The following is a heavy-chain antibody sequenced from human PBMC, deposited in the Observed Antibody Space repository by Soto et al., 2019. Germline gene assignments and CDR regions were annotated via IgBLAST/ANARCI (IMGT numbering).Heavy chain of an antibody. CDR2: IYWDDDK. CDR1: GFSLSSTRMA. Sequence: QITLKESGPPLVKPTQTLTLTCTFSGFSLSSTRMAVGWIRQPPGKALEWLALIYWDDDKRYSPFLKSRLTITKDTSKNQVVLTTSNMDPVDTARYYCAHIVVAGVGYYFDYWGQGTLVTVSS. J-gene: IGHJ4*02. CDR3: AHIVVAGVGYYFDY. V-gene: IGHV2-5*02. D-gene: IGHD6-19*01.